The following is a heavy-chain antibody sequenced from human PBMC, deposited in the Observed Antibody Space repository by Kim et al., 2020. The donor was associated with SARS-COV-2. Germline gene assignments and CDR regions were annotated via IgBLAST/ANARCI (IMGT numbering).Heavy chain of an antibody. D-gene: IGHD3-10*01. CDR1: GGSVSSGSYY. J-gene: IGHJ4*02. CDR2: IYYSGST. V-gene: IGHV4-61*01. CDR3: SREKGGITMVRGVDYYFDY. Sequence: SETLSLTCTVSGGSVSSGSYYWSWIRQPPGKGLEWIGYIYYSGSTNYNPSLKSRVTISVDTSKNQFSLKLSSVTAADTAVYYWSREKGGITMVRGVDYYFDYWGQGTLVTVSS.